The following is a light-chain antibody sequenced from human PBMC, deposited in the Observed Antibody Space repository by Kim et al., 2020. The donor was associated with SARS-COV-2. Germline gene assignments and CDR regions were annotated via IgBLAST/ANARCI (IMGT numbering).Light chain of an antibody. CDR1: SSNIGSNT. CDR2: SNN. Sequence: QPPSASGTPGQRVTISCSGSSSNIGSNTVNWYQQLPGTAPKLLIYSNNQRPSGVPDRFSGSKSGTSASLAISGLQSEDEADYYCAAWDDSLNGPVFGGGTQLTVL. J-gene: IGLJ2*01. CDR3: AAWDDSLNGPV. V-gene: IGLV1-44*01.